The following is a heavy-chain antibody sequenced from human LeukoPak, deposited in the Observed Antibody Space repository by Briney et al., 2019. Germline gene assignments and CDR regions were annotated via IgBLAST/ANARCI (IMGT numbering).Heavy chain of an antibody. D-gene: IGHD3-22*01. Sequence: GRSLRLSCAASGFTFSSYGMHWVRQAPGKGLELVALIPYDGSNKYYADSVKGRFTISRDNSKNTLYLQMNSLRAEDTAVYYCAKSYYDTGGHPSDNDAFDIWGQGTMVTVSS. V-gene: IGHV3-30*18. CDR1: GFTFSSYG. CDR2: IPYDGSNK. CDR3: AKSYYDTGGHPSDNDAFDI. J-gene: IGHJ3*02.